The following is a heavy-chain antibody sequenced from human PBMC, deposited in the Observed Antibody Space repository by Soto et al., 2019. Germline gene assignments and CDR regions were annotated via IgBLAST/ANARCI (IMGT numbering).Heavy chain of an antibody. V-gene: IGHV4-39*01. CDR3: ARLGGYGDLFDY. CDR1: GGSISSSSYY. Sequence: PSETLSLTCTVSGGSISSSSYYWGWIRQPPGKGLEWIGSIYYSGSTYYNPSLKSRVTISVDTSKNQFSLKLSSVTAADRAVYYCARLGGYGDLFDYWGQGTLVTVSS. J-gene: IGHJ4*02. CDR2: IYYSGST. D-gene: IGHD4-17*01.